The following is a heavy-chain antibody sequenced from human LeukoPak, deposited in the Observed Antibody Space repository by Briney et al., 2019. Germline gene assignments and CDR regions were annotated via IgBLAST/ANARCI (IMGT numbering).Heavy chain of an antibody. V-gene: IGHV4-59*08. CDR2: IYYNGAT. Sequence: SETLSLTCTVSGGSISSDYWTRIRQPPTKGLEWIGYIYYNGATSYNPSLKSRVTMSVDTSKKYFSLKMTSVTAADTAVYYCARYGGSGWVIDNWGQGTLVTVSS. J-gene: IGHJ4*02. CDR3: ARYGGSGWVIDN. D-gene: IGHD6-19*01. CDR1: GGSISSDY.